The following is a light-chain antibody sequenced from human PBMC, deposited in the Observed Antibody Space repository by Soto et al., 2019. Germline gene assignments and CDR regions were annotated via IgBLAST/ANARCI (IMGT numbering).Light chain of an antibody. CDR1: QSVSSSY. CDR3: QQYGSSRVT. V-gene: IGKV3-20*01. Sequence: VLTQSPGTLSLSPGERATLSCRASQSVSSSYLAWYQQKPGQAPRLLIYGASSRATGIPDRFSGSESGTDFTLTISRLEPEDFAVYYCQQYGSSRVTFGQGTKVDIK. J-gene: IGKJ1*01. CDR2: GAS.